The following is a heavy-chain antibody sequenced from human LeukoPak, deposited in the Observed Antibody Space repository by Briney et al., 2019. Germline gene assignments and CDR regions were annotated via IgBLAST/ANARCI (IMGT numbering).Heavy chain of an antibody. CDR1: GYTFTSYY. D-gene: IGHD2-21*02. V-gene: IGHV1-18*04. CDR2: ISAYNGNT. J-gene: IGHJ4*02. CDR3: ARDRGSLAVGDSRTCDY. Sequence: ASVKLSCKASGYTFTSYYMHCVRQSPGQRPEWMGWISAYNGNTNYAQRRQGRVTLTTDTSTSTAYMELGSLRSDETAVYYCARDRGSLAVGDSRTCDYWGQGTLVTVSS.